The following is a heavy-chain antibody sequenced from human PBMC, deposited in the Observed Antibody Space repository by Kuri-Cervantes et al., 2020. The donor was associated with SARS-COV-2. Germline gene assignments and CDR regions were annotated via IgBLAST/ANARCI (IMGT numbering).Heavy chain of an antibody. V-gene: IGHV1-69*13. J-gene: IGHJ3*02. Sequence: SVKVSCKASGGTFSSYDISWGRQAPGQGLEWMGGIIPIFGTANYAQEFQGRVTITADESTSTAYMELSSLGSEDTAVYYCARDRRGATRPDAFDIWGQGTMVTVSS. CDR3: ARDRRGATRPDAFDI. D-gene: IGHD3-10*01. CDR2: IIPIFGTA. CDR1: GGTFSSYD.